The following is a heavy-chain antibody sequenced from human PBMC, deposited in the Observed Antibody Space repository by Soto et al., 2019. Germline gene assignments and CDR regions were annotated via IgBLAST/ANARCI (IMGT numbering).Heavy chain of an antibody. CDR1: GLNVSYNY. CDR2: LYSGGTA. D-gene: IGHD3-22*01. J-gene: IGHJ2*01. CDR3: ARARSSTMIVVTNHWYFDL. Sequence: GGSLRLSCAASGLNVSYNYMNWVRQAPGKGLEWVSLLYSGGTAYYADSVRGRFTISRDNSKNTLYLQMNSLRVEDTAVYFCARARSSTMIVVTNHWYFDLWGRGTLVTSPQ. V-gene: IGHV3-53*01.